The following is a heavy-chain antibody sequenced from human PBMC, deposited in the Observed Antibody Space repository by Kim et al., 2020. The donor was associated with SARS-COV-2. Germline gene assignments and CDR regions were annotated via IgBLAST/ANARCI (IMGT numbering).Heavy chain of an antibody. V-gene: IGHV1-18*04. CDR1: GYTFTSYG. D-gene: IGHD2-2*01. Sequence: ASVKVSCKASGYTFTSYGINWVRQAPGQGLEWMGWISAYNGNTNYAQKLQGRVTMTTDTSTSTAYMELRSLRSDDTAVYYCATFRGWSLPAALSAWFDPWGQGTLVTVSS. CDR3: ATFRGWSLPAALSAWFDP. J-gene: IGHJ5*02. CDR2: ISAYNGNT.